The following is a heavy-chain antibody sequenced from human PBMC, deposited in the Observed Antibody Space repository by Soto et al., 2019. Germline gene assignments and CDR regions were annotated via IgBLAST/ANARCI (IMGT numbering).Heavy chain of an antibody. J-gene: IGHJ4*02. CDR1: GDSISSYY. D-gene: IGHD3-9*01. Sequence: SETLSLTCTVSGDSISSYYWSWIRQPPGKGLEWIGNNPSLKSRVTISVDTSKNRFSLKLSSVTAADTAVYYCARSFRRYFDFDSWGQGTLVTVS. CDR3: ARSFRRYFDFDS. V-gene: IGHV4-59*01.